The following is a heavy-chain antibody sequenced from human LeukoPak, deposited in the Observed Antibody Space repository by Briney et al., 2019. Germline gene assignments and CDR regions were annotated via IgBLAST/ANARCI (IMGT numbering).Heavy chain of an antibody. V-gene: IGHV1-2*04. Sequence: ASVKVSCKASGYTFTGYYVHWVRQAPGQGLESMGRINPNSGGTNYAQKFQGWVTMTRDTSISTAYTELSRLRSDDTAVYYCARARKYSGWYEGTGFDPWGQGTLVTVSS. CDR1: GYTFTGYY. D-gene: IGHD6-19*01. CDR2: INPNSGGT. J-gene: IGHJ5*02. CDR3: ARARKYSGWYEGTGFDP.